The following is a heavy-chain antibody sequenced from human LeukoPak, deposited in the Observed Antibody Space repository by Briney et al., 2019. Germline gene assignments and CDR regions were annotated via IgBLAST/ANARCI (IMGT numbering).Heavy chain of an antibody. J-gene: IGHJ4*02. D-gene: IGHD6-19*01. V-gene: IGHV4-34*01. CDR3: ATTYDYTSGGYDY. CDR2: INHSGST. CDR1: GGSFSGYY. Sequence: SETLSLTCAVYGGSFSGYYRSWIRQPPGKGLEWIGEINHSGSTNYNPSLKSRVTISVDTSKNQFSLKVSSVTAADTAVYYCATTYDYTSGGYDYWGQGGLVTVSS.